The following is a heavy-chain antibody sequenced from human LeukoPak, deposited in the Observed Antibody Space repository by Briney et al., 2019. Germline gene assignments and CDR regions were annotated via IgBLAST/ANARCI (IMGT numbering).Heavy chain of an antibody. CDR1: GGSISSSSYY. V-gene: IGHV4-39*07. D-gene: IGHD1-1*01. J-gene: IGHJ5*02. CDR2: IYYSGST. Sequence: PETLSLTCTVSGGSISSSSYYWGWIRQPPGKGLEWIGSIYYSGSTYYNPSLKSRVTISVDTSKNQFSLKLSSVTAADTAVYYCARGVPGWPDLNWFDPWGQGTLVTVSS. CDR3: ARGVPGWPDLNWFDP.